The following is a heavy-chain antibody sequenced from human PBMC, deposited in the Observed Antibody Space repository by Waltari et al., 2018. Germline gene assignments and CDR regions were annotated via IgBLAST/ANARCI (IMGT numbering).Heavy chain of an antibody. CDR2: IYHSWST. Sequence: QVQLQESGPGLVKPSQTLALTCTVSGGSISSGGYYWSWIRQHPGKGLEWIGYIYHSWSTYDNPSLKSRVTISVDRSKNQFSLKLSSVTAADTAVYYCARSGTYYDSSGSAYWGQGTLVTVSS. D-gene: IGHD3-22*01. CDR3: ARSGTYYDSSGSAY. J-gene: IGHJ4*02. V-gene: IGHV4-31*03. CDR1: GGSISSGGYY.